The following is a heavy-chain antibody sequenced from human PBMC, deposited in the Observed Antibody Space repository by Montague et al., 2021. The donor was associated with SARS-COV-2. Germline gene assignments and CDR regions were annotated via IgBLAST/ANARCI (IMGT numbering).Heavy chain of an antibody. Sequence: SGTLSLTCTVSGYSISSGYYWGWIRQPPGKGLEWIGNIYLSGSTXYNPSLKSRVTISVDTSKNQFSLKLSSVTAADTAVYYCARAGGFDNSGYVGRLRTYYFDYWGQGLLVTVSS. J-gene: IGHJ4*02. CDR3: ARAGGFDNSGYVGRLRTYYFDY. D-gene: IGHD3-22*01. V-gene: IGHV4-38-2*02. CDR2: IYLSGST. CDR1: GYSISSGYY.